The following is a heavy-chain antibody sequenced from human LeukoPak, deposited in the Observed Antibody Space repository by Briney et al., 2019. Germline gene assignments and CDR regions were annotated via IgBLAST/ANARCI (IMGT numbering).Heavy chain of an antibody. CDR1: GFTLGSYG. CDR2: ISYDGSNE. J-gene: IGHJ4*02. D-gene: IGHD5-24*01. V-gene: IGHV3-30*18. CDR3: AKESEMATRYYVDY. Sequence: GRSLRLSCAASGFTLGSYGMHWVRQAPGKGLEWVASISYDGSNEYYGDSVKGRFSVSRDNSKNTLYLHMNSLRAEDTAVYYCAKESEMATRYYVDYWGQGTLVTVSS.